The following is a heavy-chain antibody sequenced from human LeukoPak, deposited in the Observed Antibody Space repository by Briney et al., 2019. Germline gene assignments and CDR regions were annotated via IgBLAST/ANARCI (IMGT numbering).Heavy chain of an antibody. CDR3: ARGEPNWGFDY. J-gene: IGHJ4*02. Sequence: SSETLSLTCTVSGGSMSIYYWNWIRQPPGMGLEWIGYISNSGSTYYNPSLKSRVTISVDTAKTQLSLMLSSLTAADTAVYYCARGEPNWGFDYWGQGTLVTVSS. D-gene: IGHD7-27*01. CDR1: GGSMSIYY. CDR2: ISNSGST. V-gene: IGHV4-59*01.